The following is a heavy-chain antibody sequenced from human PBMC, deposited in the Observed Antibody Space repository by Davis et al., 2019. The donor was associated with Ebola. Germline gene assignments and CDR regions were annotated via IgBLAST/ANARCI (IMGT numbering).Heavy chain of an antibody. CDR2: ISYSGATI. J-gene: IGHJ4*02. V-gene: IGHV3-11*01. Sequence: GGSLRLSCTVSGGSISSYYWSWIRQAPGKGLEWVAYISYSGATIYYADAVKGRFTISRDNANNSLHLQMNSLRIEDTAMYYCVSLLHWGQGARVTVSS. CDR1: GGSISSYY. CDR3: VSLLH.